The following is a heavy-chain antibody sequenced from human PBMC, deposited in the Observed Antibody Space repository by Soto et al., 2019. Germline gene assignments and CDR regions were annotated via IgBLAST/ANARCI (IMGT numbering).Heavy chain of an antibody. J-gene: IGHJ5*01. Sequence: SVKVPCKASGGTLSSFAFTWVRQARGQGLEWMGRIIPIFGTANYAQQFQGRVTITADESTGTVYMDLRSLRSEDTAMYYCATDTSMFRGRISDSPWFDSWGQGTMVTVSA. D-gene: IGHD3-10*01. CDR3: ATDTSMFRGRISDSPWFDS. CDR2: IIPIFGTA. CDR1: GGTLSSFA. V-gene: IGHV1-69*13.